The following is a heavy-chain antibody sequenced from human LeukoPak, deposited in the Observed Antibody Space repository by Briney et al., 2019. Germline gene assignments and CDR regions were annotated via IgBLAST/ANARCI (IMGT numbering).Heavy chain of an antibody. Sequence: SETLSLTCTVSGGSISSYYWSWIRQAAGKGLEWIGRIYTSGSTNYNPSLKSRVTMSVDTSKNQFSLKLSSVTAADTAVYYCARDLLYPGIAVAAVSNWFDPWGQGTLVTVSS. CDR1: GGSISSYY. CDR2: IYTSGST. D-gene: IGHD6-19*01. J-gene: IGHJ5*02. CDR3: ARDLLYPGIAVAAVSNWFDP. V-gene: IGHV4-4*07.